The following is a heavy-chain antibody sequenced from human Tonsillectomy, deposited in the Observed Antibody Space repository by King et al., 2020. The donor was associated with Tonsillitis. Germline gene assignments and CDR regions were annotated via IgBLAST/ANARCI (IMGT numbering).Heavy chain of an antibody. CDR1: GFTFSSYS. D-gene: IGHD2-2*01. V-gene: IGHV3-21*01. J-gene: IGHJ4*02. CDR2: ISSSSSYI. CDR3: AGSPAAAMGKDY. Sequence: VQLVESGGGLVKPGGSLRLSCAASGFTFSSYSMNWVRQAPGKGLEWVSSISSSSSYIYYADSVKGRYTISRDNAKNSLYLQMNSLRAEDTAVYYCAGSPAAAMGKDYWGQSTLVTVSS.